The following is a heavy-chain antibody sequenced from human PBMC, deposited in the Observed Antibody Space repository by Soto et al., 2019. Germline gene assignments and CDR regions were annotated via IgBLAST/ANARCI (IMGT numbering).Heavy chain of an antibody. Sequence: GGSLRLSCAASGFTFSDYAMDWVRQAPGKGLEWVSFINSAGTTYYADSVKGRFTVSRDNSKNTLYLQMSSLRVEDTAIYYCAKQLWYINGWHGSDSWGQGTLVTVSS. CDR3: AKQLWYINGWHGSDS. CDR2: INSAGTT. D-gene: IGHD6-19*01. V-gene: IGHV3-23*01. J-gene: IGHJ4*02. CDR1: GFTFSDYA.